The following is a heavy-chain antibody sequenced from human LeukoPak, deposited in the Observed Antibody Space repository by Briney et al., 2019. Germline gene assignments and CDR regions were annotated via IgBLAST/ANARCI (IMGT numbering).Heavy chain of an antibody. Sequence: GGSLRLSCAASGFTFSSYAMSWVRQAPGKGLEWVSVISGGGGSTYYADSVKGRFTISRDNSKNTLYLQMNSLRAADTAVYYCARPQGSSAATFDYWGQGTLVTVSS. CDR1: GFTFSSYA. J-gene: IGHJ4*02. V-gene: IGHV3-23*01. CDR3: ARPQGSSAATFDY. CDR2: ISGGGGST. D-gene: IGHD1-26*01.